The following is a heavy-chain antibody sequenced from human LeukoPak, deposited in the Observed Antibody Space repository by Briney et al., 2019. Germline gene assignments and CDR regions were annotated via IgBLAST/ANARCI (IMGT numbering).Heavy chain of an antibody. Sequence: PGRSLRLSCVASGFIVNDHAMHWVRQTPGKGLEWVAGVFWNGVDKGYADFVKGRFTIFRDNAKNSMYLQMNSLRIEDTALYYCSKDISAGGLDVWGPGTPVTVSS. V-gene: IGHV3-9*01. CDR3: SKDISAGGLDV. CDR2: VFWNGVDK. J-gene: IGHJ6*02. D-gene: IGHD3-16*02. CDR1: GFIVNDHA.